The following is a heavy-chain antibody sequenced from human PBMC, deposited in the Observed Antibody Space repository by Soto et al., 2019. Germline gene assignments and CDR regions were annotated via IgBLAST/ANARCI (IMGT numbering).Heavy chain of an antibody. V-gene: IGHV3-21*01. CDR3: ARDTDSRDAISVGYYYYGMDV. CDR1: GFTFSSDS. D-gene: IGHD2-8*01. Sequence: PGGSLRLSCAASGFTFSSDSMNWRRQAPGKGLEWVSSISGSISYIYYADSVKGRFTISRDNAKNSLYLQMNSLRAEDTAVYYCARDTDSRDAISVGYYYYGMDVWGQVTTVTVSS. CDR2: ISGSISYI. J-gene: IGHJ6*02.